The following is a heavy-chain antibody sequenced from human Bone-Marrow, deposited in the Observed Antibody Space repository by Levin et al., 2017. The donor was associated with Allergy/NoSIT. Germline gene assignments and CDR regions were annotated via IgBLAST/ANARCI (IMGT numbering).Heavy chain of an antibody. Sequence: GGSLRLSCAASGFTFDDYAMHWVRQAPGKGLEWVSGISWNSGSIRYADSVKGRFTISRDNAKNSLYPQTNSLRAEDTALYYCAKDMRAGGGYRIGGGDVWGQGTTVTVSS. V-gene: IGHV3-9*01. CDR3: AKDMRAGGGYRIGGGDV. J-gene: IGHJ6*02. D-gene: IGHD5-18*01. CDR1: GFTFDDYA. CDR2: ISWNSGSI.